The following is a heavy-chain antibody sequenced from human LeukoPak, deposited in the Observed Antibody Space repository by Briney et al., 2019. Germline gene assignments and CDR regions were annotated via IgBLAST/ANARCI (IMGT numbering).Heavy chain of an antibody. V-gene: IGHV6-1*01. D-gene: IGHD5-18*01. CDR3: ARALERTQSSPIQLWLSYYYYYMDV. J-gene: IGHJ6*03. Sequence: SQTLSLTCAISGDSVSSNSAAWNWIRQSPSRGLEWLGRTYYRSKWYNDYAVSVKSRITINPDTSKNQFSLQLNSVTTEDTAVYYCARALERTQSSPIQLWLSYYYYYMDVWGKGTTVTVSS. CDR2: TYYRSKWYN. CDR1: GDSVSSNSAA.